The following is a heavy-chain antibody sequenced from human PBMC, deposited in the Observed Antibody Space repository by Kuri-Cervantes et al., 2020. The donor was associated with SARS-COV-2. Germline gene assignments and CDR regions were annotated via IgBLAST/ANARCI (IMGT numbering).Heavy chain of an antibody. CDR3: ARGYYYYYYMDV. V-gene: IGHV4-61*02. CDR2: IYTSGST. Sequence: SETLSLTCTVSGGSISSSSYYWSWIRQPAGKGLEWIGRIYTSGSTNYNPSLKSRVTMSVDTSKNQFSLKLSSVTAADTAVYYCARGYYYYYYMDVWGKGTTVTVSS. CDR1: GGSISSSSYY. J-gene: IGHJ6*03.